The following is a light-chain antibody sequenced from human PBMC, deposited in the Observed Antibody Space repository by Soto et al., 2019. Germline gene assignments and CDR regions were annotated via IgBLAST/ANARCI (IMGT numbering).Light chain of an antibody. CDR3: QQSHSVPPT. J-gene: IGKJ5*01. V-gene: IGKV1-39*01. CDR2: AAS. CDR1: QSISSY. Sequence: DIQITQSPSSLSASVGDRVTITCRASQSISSYLNWYQQKPGKAPKLLIYAASSLKSGVPSRFSGSGSGTDFALTISSLQPEDSATYYCQQSHSVPPTFGQGTRLEIK.